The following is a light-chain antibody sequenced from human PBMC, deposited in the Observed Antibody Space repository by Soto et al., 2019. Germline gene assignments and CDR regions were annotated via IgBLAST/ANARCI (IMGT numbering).Light chain of an antibody. CDR3: HQYSNWPPWT. CDR2: RAS. J-gene: IGKJ1*01. CDR1: QSISRN. V-gene: IGKV3-15*01. Sequence: IVLTQSPGTLSLSPGERVTLSCRASQSISRNYLAWYQQKPGQAPRLLIYRASTRATGVPARFSASGSGTEFTLTISSLQSEDSAVYYCHQYSNWPPWTFGPGTKVDIK.